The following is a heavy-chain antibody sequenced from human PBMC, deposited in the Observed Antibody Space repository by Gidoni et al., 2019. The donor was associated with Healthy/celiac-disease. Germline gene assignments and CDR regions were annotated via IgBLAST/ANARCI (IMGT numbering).Heavy chain of an antibody. J-gene: IGHJ4*02. V-gene: IGHV3-9*01. Sequence: EVQLVESGGGMVQPGRALRLSCAASCFTFDDYAMDWVRPGPRKGLGWVSGISWNSDKIVYADSVEGRFTISRDNARNSLYLQMNSLRTEDTAFYYCAKDRDGGRFRGFDSWGQGSLVTVPS. CDR1: CFTFDDYA. D-gene: IGHD3-10*01. CDR3: AKDRDGGRFRGFDS. CDR2: ISWNSDKI.